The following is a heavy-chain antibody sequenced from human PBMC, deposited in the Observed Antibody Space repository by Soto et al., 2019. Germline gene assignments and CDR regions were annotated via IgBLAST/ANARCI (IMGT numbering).Heavy chain of an antibody. V-gene: IGHV2-70*04. J-gene: IGHJ4*02. CDR3: ARMYVGASYTNFDY. Sequence: SGPTLVNPTQTLTLTCTFSGFSLSTTGMRVSWIRQPPGKALEWLARIDWDDDKFYSTSLKTRLTISKATSKNQVVLTMTNLDPVDRATYYCARMYVGASYTNFDYWGQGTLGPSPQ. CDR1: GFSLSTTGMR. CDR2: IDWDDDK. D-gene: IGHD3-16*01.